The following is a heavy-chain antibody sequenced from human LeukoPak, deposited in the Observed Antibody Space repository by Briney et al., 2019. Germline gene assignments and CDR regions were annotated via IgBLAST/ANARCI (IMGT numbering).Heavy chain of an antibody. J-gene: IGHJ1*01. CDR3: AKDRSGWYGYFQH. CDR1: GFTFSSYG. Sequence: PGGSLRLSCAASGFTFSSYGMHWVRQAPGKGLEWVAVIWYDGSNKYYADSVKGRFTISRDNSKNTLYLQMNSLRAEDTAVYYCAKDRSGWYGYFQHWGQGTLVTVSS. V-gene: IGHV3-30*02. D-gene: IGHD6-19*01. CDR2: IWYDGSNK.